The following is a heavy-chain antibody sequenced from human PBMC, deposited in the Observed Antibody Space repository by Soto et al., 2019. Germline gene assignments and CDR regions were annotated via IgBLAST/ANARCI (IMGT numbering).Heavy chain of an antibody. CDR3: ASTTRWHYFDS. Sequence: SETLSLTCGVSGGSISSSDWWSWVRQPPGKGLEWIGEIYHSGSTNYNPSLKSRVIISVDKSTNQISLKLSSVTAADTAVYYCASTTRWHYFDSWGQVTLVTVSS. J-gene: IGHJ4*02. V-gene: IGHV4-4*02. CDR1: GGSISSSDW. CDR2: IYHSGST.